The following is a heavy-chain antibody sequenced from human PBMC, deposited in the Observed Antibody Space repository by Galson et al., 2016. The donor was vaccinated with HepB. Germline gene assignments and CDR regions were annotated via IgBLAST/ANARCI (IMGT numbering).Heavy chain of an antibody. D-gene: IGHD2-8*01. J-gene: IGHJ6*02. CDR1: GFSLSTSGMC. CDR2: IDWDDDK. CDR3: ARIQDDIRERNVYAMDV. Sequence: PALVKPTQTLTLTCTFSGFSLSTSGMCVTWIRQPPGKALEWLGIIDWDDDKDYSTSLKTRLTISKDTSKNQVVLTMTNMDPVDTATYYCARIQDDIRERNVYAMDVWGQGTTVTVSS. V-gene: IGHV2-70*01.